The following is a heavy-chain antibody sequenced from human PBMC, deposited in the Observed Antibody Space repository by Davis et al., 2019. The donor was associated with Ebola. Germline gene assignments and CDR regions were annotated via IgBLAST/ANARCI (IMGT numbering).Heavy chain of an antibody. CDR1: GDYVSSGSTA. Sequence: PSETLSLTCAISGDYVSSGSTAWXXXMPSXXXSXXCLPRTYYSSNWFNDYAVSVKSRITISADTSKNQFSLQLNSVTPEDTAVYYCASGWLRTYLDYWGQGTLVTVSS. D-gene: IGHD5-12*01. J-gene: IGHJ4*02. V-gene: IGHV6-1*01. CDR2: TYYSSNWFN. CDR3: ASGWLRTYLDY.